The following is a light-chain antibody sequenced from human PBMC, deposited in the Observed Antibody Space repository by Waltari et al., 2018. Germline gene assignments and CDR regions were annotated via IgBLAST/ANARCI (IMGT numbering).Light chain of an antibody. CDR3: QQSYSTPLT. CDR2: GAS. J-gene: IGKJ4*01. CDR1: QSISRY. V-gene: IGKV1-39*01. Sequence: DIQMTQTPSSLSASVGDRVTITCRASQSISRYLNWYQQKPGKAPNLLIYGASTLQSGVPSMFSGSGSVTDFTLTLSSLQPVYFATYHCQQSYSTPLTFGGGTKVDIK.